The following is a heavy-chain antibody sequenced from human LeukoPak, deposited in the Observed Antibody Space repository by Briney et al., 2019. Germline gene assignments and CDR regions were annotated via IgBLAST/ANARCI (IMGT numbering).Heavy chain of an antibody. J-gene: IGHJ4*02. CDR3: ARVMTTLTGFDF. Sequence: GASLKISCKGSGYTFTTYWIGWVRQMPGKGLEWMGIIYPGDSDTRYSPSFQGQVTISADKSITTAYLQWSSLKASDTAMYYCARVMTTLTGFDFWGQGTLVTVSS. CDR1: GYTFTTYW. V-gene: IGHV5-51*01. CDR2: IYPGDSDT. D-gene: IGHD2/OR15-2a*01.